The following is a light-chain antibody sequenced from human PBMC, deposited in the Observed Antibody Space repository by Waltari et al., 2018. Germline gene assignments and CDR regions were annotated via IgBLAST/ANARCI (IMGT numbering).Light chain of an antibody. J-gene: IGKJ1*01. V-gene: IGKV1-17*01. CDR2: AAS. CDR3: LQHNSYPWT. CDR1: QGISSY. Sequence: DIQMTQSPSSLSASVGDTVTITCRASQGISSYLNWFQQKPGKAPKLLIYAASSLESGVPSRFSGSGSGTEFTLTISSLQPEDFAAYYCLQHNSYPWTFGQGTKAEIK.